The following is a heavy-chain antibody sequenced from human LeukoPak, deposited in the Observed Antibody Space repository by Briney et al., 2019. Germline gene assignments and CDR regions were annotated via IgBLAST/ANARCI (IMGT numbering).Heavy chain of an antibody. CDR2: IYYSGST. V-gene: IGHV4-39*07. J-gene: IGHJ4*02. Sequence: SETLSLTCTVSGGSISSSSYYWGWIRQPPGKGLEWIGSIYYSGSTYYNPSLKSRVTISVDTSKNQFSLKLSSVTAADTAVYYCARDYYDCFDYWGQGTLVTVSS. CDR3: ARDYYDCFDY. CDR1: GGSISSSSYY. D-gene: IGHD3-22*01.